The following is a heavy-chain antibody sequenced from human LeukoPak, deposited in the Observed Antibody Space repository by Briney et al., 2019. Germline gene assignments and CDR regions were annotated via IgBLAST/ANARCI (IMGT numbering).Heavy chain of an antibody. J-gene: IGHJ4*02. CDR3: ARDAPGHYYDSSGYSPFDY. Sequence: TGGSLRLSCAASGFTFSSYWRSWVRLAPGKGLEWVANIKQDGSEKYYVDSVKGRFTISRDNAKNSLYLQMNSLRAEDTAVHYCARDAPGHYYDSSGYSPFDYWGQGTLVTVSS. D-gene: IGHD3-22*01. V-gene: IGHV3-7*01. CDR2: IKQDGSEK. CDR1: GFTFSSYW.